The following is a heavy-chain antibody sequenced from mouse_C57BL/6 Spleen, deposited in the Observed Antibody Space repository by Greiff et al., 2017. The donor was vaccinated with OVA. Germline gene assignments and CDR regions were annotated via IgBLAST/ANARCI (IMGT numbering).Heavy chain of an antibody. V-gene: IGHV5-17*01. CDR1: GFTFSDYG. CDR3: ARGVFFDY. Sequence: EVKVEESGGGLVKPGGSLKLSCAASGFTFSDYGMHWVRQAPEKGLEWVAYISSGSSTIYYADTVKGRFTISRDNAKNTLFLQMTSLRSEDTAMYYCARGVFFDYWGQGTTLTVSS. CDR2: ISSGSSTI. J-gene: IGHJ2*01.